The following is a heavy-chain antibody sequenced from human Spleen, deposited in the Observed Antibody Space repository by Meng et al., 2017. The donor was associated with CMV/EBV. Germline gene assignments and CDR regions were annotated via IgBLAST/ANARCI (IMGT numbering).Heavy chain of an antibody. D-gene: IGHD3-9*01. CDR3: AKPFRYSDTTSWFLIFDS. Sequence: GESLKISCAASGFTFSDYYMTWFRQAPGKGLEWVSYISTSGSAIYYADSVKGRFTISRDNSKNTLYLQMNSLRAEDTAVYYCAKPFRYSDTTSWFLIFDSWGQGTLVTVSS. V-gene: IGHV3-11*01. CDR2: ISTSGSAI. CDR1: GFTFSDYY. J-gene: IGHJ5*01.